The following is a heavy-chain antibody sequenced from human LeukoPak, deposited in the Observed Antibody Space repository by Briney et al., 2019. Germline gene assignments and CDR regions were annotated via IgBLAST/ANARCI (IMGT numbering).Heavy chain of an antibody. V-gene: IGHV4-4*07. CDR3: ARSPPVGSYYYYMDV. D-gene: IGHD1-26*01. CDR2: IYTSRST. J-gene: IGHJ6*03. CDR1: GGSISSYY. Sequence: PSETLSLTCTVSGGSISSYYWSWLRQPAGTGLEGIGRIYTSRSTNYNPSLQSRVTMSVDTSKNQFSLKLSSVTAADTAVYYCARSPPVGSYYYYMDVWGKGTTVTVSS.